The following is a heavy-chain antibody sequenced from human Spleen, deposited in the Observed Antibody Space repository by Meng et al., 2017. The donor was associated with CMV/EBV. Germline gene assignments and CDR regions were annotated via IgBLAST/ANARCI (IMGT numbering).Heavy chain of an antibody. J-gene: IGHJ4*02. D-gene: IGHD6-13*01. CDR1: GFTFDDYT. Sequence: GGSLRLSCAASGFTFDDYTMHWVRQAPGKGLEWVSLISWDGGSTYYADSVKGRFTISRDNSKNSLYLQMNSLRTEDTALYYCAKGLDPPGYSSSWEIDYWGQGTLVTVSS. CDR3: AKGLDPPGYSSSWEIDY. CDR2: ISWDGGST. V-gene: IGHV3-43*01.